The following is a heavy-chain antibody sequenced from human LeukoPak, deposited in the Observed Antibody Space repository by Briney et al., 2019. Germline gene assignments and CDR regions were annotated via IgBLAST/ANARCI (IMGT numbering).Heavy chain of an antibody. V-gene: IGHV4-4*07. J-gene: IGHJ3*02. D-gene: IGHD3-22*01. CDR2: IYTSGST. CDR3: ARVASSGYYYRRPFYAFDI. Sequence: SETLSLTCTVSGGSISSYYWSWIRQPAGKGLEWIGRIYTSGSTNYNPSLKSRVTMSVDTSKNQFSLKLSSVTAADTAVCYCARVASSGYYYRRPFYAFDIWGQGTMVTVSS. CDR1: GGSISSYY.